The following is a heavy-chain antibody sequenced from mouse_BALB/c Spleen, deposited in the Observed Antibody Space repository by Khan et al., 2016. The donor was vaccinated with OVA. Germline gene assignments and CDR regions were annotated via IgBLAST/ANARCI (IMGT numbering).Heavy chain of an antibody. V-gene: IGHV3-2*02. CDR1: GYSITSDYA. CDR3: ARWDYDAPNY. D-gene: IGHD2-4*01. J-gene: IGHJ2*01. CDR2: ISYSGST. Sequence: EVQLQESGPGLVKPSQSLSLTCTVTGYSITSDYAWNWIRQFPGNKLEWMGFISYSGSTSYNPSLKSRISITRDTSKNQFFLQLNSVTTEDIATYYCARWDYDAPNYWGQGTTLTVSS.